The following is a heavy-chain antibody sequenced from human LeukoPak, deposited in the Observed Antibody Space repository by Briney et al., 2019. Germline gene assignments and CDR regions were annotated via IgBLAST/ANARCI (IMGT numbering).Heavy chain of an antibody. Sequence: PGGSLRLSCAAWGFSYRNYAMSGVREARGKGVEWVSGSTGRSTYYADSVKGRVIIIRDNSKNTLYLQMYSLRAEDTAVYYCAKDIRRFDSRGPYAIDGWGRGTMVTVSS. J-gene: IGHJ3*01. CDR2: STGRST. D-gene: IGHD3-22*01. V-gene: IGHV3-23*01. CDR1: GFSYRNYA. CDR3: AKDIRRFDSRGPYAIDG.